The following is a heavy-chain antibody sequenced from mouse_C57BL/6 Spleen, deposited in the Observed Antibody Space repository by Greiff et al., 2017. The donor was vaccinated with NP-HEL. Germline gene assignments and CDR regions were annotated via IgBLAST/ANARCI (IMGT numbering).Heavy chain of an antibody. J-gene: IGHJ4*01. D-gene: IGHD1-1*01. V-gene: IGHV1-15*01. CDR1: GYTFTDYE. CDR2: IDPETGGT. Sequence: QVQLQQSGAELVRPGASVTLSCKASGYTFTDYEMHWVKQTPVHGLEWIGAIDPETGGTAYNQKFKGKAILTADKSSSTAYMELRSLTSEDSAVYYCTREGIYYYGSSPFYYAMDYWGQGTSVTVSS. CDR3: TREGIYYYGSSPFYYAMDY.